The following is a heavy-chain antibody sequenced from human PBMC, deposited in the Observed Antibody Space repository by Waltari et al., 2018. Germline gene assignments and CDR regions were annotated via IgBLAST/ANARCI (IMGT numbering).Heavy chain of an antibody. V-gene: IGHV1-2*06. Sequence: QVQLVQSGAEVKKPGASVKVSCKASGYTFTGYYMHWVRQAPGQGLEWMGRINPNSGGTNYAQKFQGRVTMTRDTSISTAYMELSRLRSDDTAVYYCARALRLTDVNSSGYSPDAFDIWGQGTMVTVSS. CDR1: GYTFTGYY. CDR3: ARALRLTDVNSSGYSPDAFDI. J-gene: IGHJ3*02. CDR2: INPNSGGT. D-gene: IGHD3-22*01.